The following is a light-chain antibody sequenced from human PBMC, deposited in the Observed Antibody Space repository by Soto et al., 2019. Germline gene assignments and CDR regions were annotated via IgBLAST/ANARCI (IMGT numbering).Light chain of an antibody. CDR3: QQHDNLPLT. Sequence: DIQMTQSPSTLSGSVGDRVTITCRASQTISSWLAWYQQKPGKAPKLLIYDASNLETGVPSRFSGSRSGTNFTLTISSLQPEDIATYYCQQHDNLPLTFGGGTKVDIK. CDR2: DAS. J-gene: IGKJ4*01. CDR1: QTISSW. V-gene: IGKV1-33*01.